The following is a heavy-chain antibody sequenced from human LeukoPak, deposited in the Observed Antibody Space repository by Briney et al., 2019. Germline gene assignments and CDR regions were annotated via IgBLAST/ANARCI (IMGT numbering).Heavy chain of an antibody. CDR1: GFPFSSWP. J-gene: IGHJ4*02. CDR3: TTIHY. V-gene: IGHV3-33*05. CDR2: ISHDGSQT. Sequence: PGPSLRLSCAASGFPFSSWPVDWVRQAPGRGLEWITTISHDGSQTYYADSVKGRFIISRDNSKNTLSLQMNSLRVEDTGMYYCTTIHYWGQGTLITVSS.